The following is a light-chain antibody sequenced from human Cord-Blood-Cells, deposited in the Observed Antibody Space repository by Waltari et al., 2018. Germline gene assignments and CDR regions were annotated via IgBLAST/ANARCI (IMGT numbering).Light chain of an antibody. CDR3: QSYDSSLREV. V-gene: IGLV1-40*01. Sequence: QSVLTQPPSVSGAPGQRVTISCTGSSSNIGAGYDVHWYQQLPGTAPKLLIYGTRNRPSGVPDRFSGSKSGTSASLAITGLQAEDEADYYCQSYDSSLREVFGGGTKLTVL. CDR1: SSNIGAGYD. J-gene: IGLJ2*01. CDR2: GTR.